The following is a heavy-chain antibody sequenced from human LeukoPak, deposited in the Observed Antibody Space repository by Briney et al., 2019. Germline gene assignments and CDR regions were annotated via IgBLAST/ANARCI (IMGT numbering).Heavy chain of an antibody. Sequence: GGSLRLSCAASGFTFSGSAMHWVGQASGKGLEWVGRIRSKANSYATAYAASVKGSFTISRDDSKNTAYLQMNSLKTEDTAVYYCTRQNSGWYDFDYWGQGTLVTVSS. CDR3: TRQNSGWYDFDY. D-gene: IGHD6-19*01. V-gene: IGHV3-73*01. CDR2: IRSKANSYAT. CDR1: GFTFSGSA. J-gene: IGHJ4*02.